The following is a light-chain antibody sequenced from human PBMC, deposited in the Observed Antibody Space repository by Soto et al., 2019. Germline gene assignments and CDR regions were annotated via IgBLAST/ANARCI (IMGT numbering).Light chain of an antibody. J-gene: IGKJ1*01. V-gene: IGKV1-39*01. CDR3: QQSYSTPQT. Sequence: IHMTQSPPSLSASLGDRVTITCRASQSISSYLNWYQQKPGKAPKLLIYAASSLQSGVPSRFSGSGSGTDFTLTISSLQPEDFATYYCQQSYSTPQTFGQGTKVDI. CDR1: QSISSY. CDR2: AAS.